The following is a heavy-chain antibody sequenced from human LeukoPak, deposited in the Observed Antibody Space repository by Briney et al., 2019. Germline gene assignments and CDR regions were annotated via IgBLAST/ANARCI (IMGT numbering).Heavy chain of an antibody. D-gene: IGHD6-13*01. CDR3: AKVGSSMSFYYYYGMDV. J-gene: IGHJ6*02. Sequence: GGSLRLSCAASGLSFSSYAMSWVRQAPRKGLEWVSAISGSCGTTNYADSVKGRFTISRENSKDTLYLQMDSLRAEDTAVYYCAKVGSSMSFYYYYGMDVWGQGTTVTVSS. V-gene: IGHV3-23*01. CDR1: GLSFSSYA. CDR2: ISGSCGTT.